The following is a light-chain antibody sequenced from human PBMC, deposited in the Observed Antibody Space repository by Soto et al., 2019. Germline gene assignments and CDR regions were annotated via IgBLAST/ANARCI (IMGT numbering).Light chain of an antibody. V-gene: IGKV3-15*01. CDR3: QQYNSGPQRT. CDR2: GAS. J-gene: IGKJ4*01. CDR1: QSVSSN. Sequence: EIVMTQSPATLSVSPGERATLSCRASQSVSSNLAWYQQKPGQAPRLLIYGASTRATGIPARFSGSGSGTEFTLTISSLQSEDLAVYYCQQYNSGPQRTFGGGTKVEIK.